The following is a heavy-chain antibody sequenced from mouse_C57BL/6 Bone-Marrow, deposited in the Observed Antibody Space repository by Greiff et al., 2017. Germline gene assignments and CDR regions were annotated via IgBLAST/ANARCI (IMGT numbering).Heavy chain of an antibody. CDR2: IDPSDSYT. J-gene: IGHJ3*01. Sequence: QVQLQQSGAELVMPGASVKLSCKASGYTFTSYWMHWVKQRPGQGLEWIGEIDPSDSYTNYNQKFKGKSTLTVDKSSSTAYMQLSSLTSEDSAVYYCARGGYYVQFAYWGQGTRVTVSA. D-gene: IGHD2-3*01. CDR3: ARGGYYVQFAY. CDR1: GYTFTSYW. V-gene: IGHV1-69*01.